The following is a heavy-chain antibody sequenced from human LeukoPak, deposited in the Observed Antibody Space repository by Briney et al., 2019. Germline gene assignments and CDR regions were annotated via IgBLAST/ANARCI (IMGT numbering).Heavy chain of an antibody. Sequence: PSETLSLTCTVSGGSISSYYWSWIRQPPGKGLEWIGYIYYSGRTDYNPSLKSRVTISVDASKNQFSLKLRSVTAADTAVYFCARGRFDWLPGAFDIWGQGTVVIVSS. CDR1: GGSISSYY. V-gene: IGHV4-59*01. CDR3: ARGRFDWLPGAFDI. D-gene: IGHD3-9*01. J-gene: IGHJ3*02. CDR2: IYYSGRT.